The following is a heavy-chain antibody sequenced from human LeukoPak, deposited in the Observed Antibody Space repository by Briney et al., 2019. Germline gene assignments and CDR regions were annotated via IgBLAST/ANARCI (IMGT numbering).Heavy chain of an antibody. V-gene: IGHV4-34*01. J-gene: IGHJ5*02. D-gene: IGHD5-18*01. CDR1: GGSFSGYY. CDR2: INHSGST. Sequence: SETLSLTCAVYGGSFSGYYWSWIRQPPGKGLEWIGEINHSGSTNYNPSLKSRVTISVDTSKNQFSLKLSSVTAADTAVYYCARVGFSYFTRYNWFDPWGQGTLVTVSS. CDR3: ARVGFSYFTRYNWFDP.